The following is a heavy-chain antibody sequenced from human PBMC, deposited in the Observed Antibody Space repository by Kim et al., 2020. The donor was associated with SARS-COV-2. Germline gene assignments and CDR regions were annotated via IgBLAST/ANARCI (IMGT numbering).Heavy chain of an antibody. CDR2: IWYDGSNK. V-gene: IGHV3-33*01. Sequence: GGSLRLSCAASGFTFSSYGMHWVRQAPGKGLEWVAVIWYDGSNKYYADSVKGRFTISRDNSKNTLYLQMNSLRAEDTAVYYCATDQLWFGELCPFDSWGQGTLVTVSS. D-gene: IGHD3-10*01. CDR3: ATDQLWFGELCPFDS. J-gene: IGHJ4*02. CDR1: GFTFSSYG.